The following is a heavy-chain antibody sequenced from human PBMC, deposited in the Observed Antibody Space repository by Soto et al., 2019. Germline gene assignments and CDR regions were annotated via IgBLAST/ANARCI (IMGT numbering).Heavy chain of an antibody. V-gene: IGHV1-18*01. Sequence: ASVKVSCKASGYTFTSYGISWVRQAPGQGLEWMGWISAYNGNTNYAQKLQGRVTMTTDTSTSTAYMELRSLRSDETAVYYCAGVVSGCSGGSCYLVDYYYYMDVWGKGTTVTVSS. CDR2: ISAYNGNT. D-gene: IGHD2-15*01. CDR1: GYTFTSYG. CDR3: AGVVSGCSGGSCYLVDYYYYMDV. J-gene: IGHJ6*03.